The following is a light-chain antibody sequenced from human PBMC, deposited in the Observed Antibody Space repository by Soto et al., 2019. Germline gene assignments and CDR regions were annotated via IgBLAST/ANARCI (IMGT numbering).Light chain of an antibody. CDR3: QQRYRTPWT. Sequence: DIQMTQSPSSLSASVGDRVTITCRASQSISSYVNWYQQKPGTAPKLLIYAASSLQSGVPSRFSGSGPGTDFTLPISSRQPEDFATYYCQQRYRTPWTFGQGTKVEIK. V-gene: IGKV1-39*01. J-gene: IGKJ1*01. CDR2: AAS. CDR1: QSISSY.